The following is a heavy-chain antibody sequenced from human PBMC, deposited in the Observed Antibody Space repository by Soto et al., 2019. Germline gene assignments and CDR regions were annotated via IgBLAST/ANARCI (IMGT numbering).Heavy chain of an antibody. V-gene: IGHV3-48*01. J-gene: IGHJ4*02. D-gene: IGHD6-19*01. CDR2: ISSSGDTM. CDR3: ARVLHPRAVAGTEYFDY. Sequence: EVQLVESGGGFIQPGGSLRLSCAASGFSFNSYDMSWVRQAPGTGLEWVSYISSSGDTMYYADSVKGRFTFSRDNAKNSLYLQMKCLRAEDTAVYYCARVLHPRAVAGTEYFDYWGQGTLVTVSS. CDR1: GFSFNSYD.